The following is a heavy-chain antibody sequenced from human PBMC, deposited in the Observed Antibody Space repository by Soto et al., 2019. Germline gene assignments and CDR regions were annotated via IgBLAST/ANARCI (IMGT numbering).Heavy chain of an antibody. CDR2: ISPNSGGA. Sequence: ASEKVPCKASSYTFTDFFMHWVRQAPGQGLEWMGWISPNSGGAHYAQNFQGRITMTRDTSVSTAYMELNSLRSDDTAVYFCARGLHGTSANCPEGGWFDPWGQGTLVTVSS. CDR3: ARGLHGTSANCPEGGWFDP. J-gene: IGHJ5*02. D-gene: IGHD3-22*01. CDR1: SYTFTDFF. V-gene: IGHV1-2*02.